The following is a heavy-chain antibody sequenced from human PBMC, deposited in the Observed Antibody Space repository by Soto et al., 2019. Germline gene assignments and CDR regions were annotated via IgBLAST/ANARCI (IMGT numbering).Heavy chain of an antibody. V-gene: IGHV3-48*04. D-gene: IGHD5-12*01. Sequence: GGSLRLSCAASGFTFSSYSMNWVRQAPGKGLEWVSYYVDSVKGRFTISRDNAKNSLYLQMNSLRAEDTAVYYCARGGRRWLQLPFDYWGQGTLVTVSS. J-gene: IGHJ4*02. CDR3: ARGGRRWLQLPFDY. CDR1: GFTFSSYS.